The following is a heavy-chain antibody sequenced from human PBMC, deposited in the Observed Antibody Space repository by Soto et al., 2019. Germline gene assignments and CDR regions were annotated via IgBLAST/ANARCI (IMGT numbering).Heavy chain of an antibody. D-gene: IGHD6-13*01. CDR3: ANIPWQQLVLNYYYYYMDV. CDR1: GFTFSSYA. Sequence: PGGSLRLSCAASGFTFSSYAMSWVRQAPGKGLEWVSAISGSGGSTYYADSVKGRFTISRDNSKNTLYLQMNSLRAEDTAVYYCANIPWQQLVLNYYYYYMDVWGKGTTVTVSS. CDR2: ISGSGGST. J-gene: IGHJ6*03. V-gene: IGHV3-23*01.